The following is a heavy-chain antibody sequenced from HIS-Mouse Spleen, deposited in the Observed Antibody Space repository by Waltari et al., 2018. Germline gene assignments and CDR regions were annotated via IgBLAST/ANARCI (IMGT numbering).Heavy chain of an antibody. CDR3: AREIPYSSSWYDWYFDL. D-gene: IGHD6-13*01. CDR1: GGSISSSSYY. J-gene: IGHJ2*01. Sequence: QLQLQESGPGLVKPSETLSLTCTVSGGSISSSSYYWGWIRQPPGKGLEGIGSIYYSGTTYSNPSLKSRITISVDTSKNQFSLKLSSVTAADTAMYYCAREIPYSSSWYDWYFDLWGRGTLVTVSS. CDR2: IYYSGTT. V-gene: IGHV4-39*07.